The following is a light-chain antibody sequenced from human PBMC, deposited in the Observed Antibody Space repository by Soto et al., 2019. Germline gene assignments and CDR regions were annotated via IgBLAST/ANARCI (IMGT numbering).Light chain of an antibody. CDR1: QSVGSD. CDR3: QQYNNWPHT. V-gene: IGKV3-15*01. Sequence: EIVMTQSPATLSVSPGERVSLSCRASQSVGSDLAWYLQKPGQAPSLLVYGASTRATGMPARFSGSGSGTEFTLTISSMQSEDFEVYYCQQYNNWPHTFGQGTKLEIK. CDR2: GAS. J-gene: IGKJ2*01.